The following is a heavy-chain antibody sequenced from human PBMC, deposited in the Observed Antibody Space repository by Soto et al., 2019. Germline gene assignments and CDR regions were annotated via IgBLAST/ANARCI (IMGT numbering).Heavy chain of an antibody. CDR3: ARDSSTTMVRGVSSYFDY. V-gene: IGHV1-18*01. J-gene: IGHJ4*02. CDR2: ISAYNGNT. D-gene: IGHD3-10*01. Sequence: QVQLVQSGAEVKKPGASVKVSCKASGYTFTSYGISWVRQAPGQGLEWMGWISAYNGNTNYAQKLQGRVTMTTDTSTSTAYMELRSLRSDDTAVYYCARDSSTTMVRGVSSYFDYWGQGTLVTVSS. CDR1: GYTFTSYG.